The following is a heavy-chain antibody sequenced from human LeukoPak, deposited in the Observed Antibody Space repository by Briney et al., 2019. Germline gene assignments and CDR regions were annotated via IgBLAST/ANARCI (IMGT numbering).Heavy chain of an antibody. V-gene: IGHV1-3*01. D-gene: IGHD1-26*01. CDR1: GYTFNSYD. J-gene: IGHJ4*02. CDR2: IYGGSGRT. CDR3: ARESGRYQDFFEN. Sequence: ASVRVSCKASGYTFNSYDIHWVRQAPGQRPEWMGGIYGGSGRTKYLQKLQGRVTITRDTSANTAFMELSSLRSEDTAVYYCARESGRYQDFFENWGQGTLVTVSS.